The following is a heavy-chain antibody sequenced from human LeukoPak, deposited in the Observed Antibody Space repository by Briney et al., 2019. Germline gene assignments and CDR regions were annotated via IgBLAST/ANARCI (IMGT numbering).Heavy chain of an antibody. CDR2: ISGSGGST. CDR3: AKNRGYCSGGSCYYDY. Sequence: GGSLRLSCAASGFTFSNYAMGWVRQAPGRGLEWVSGISGSGGSTYYADAVKGRFTISRDNSKNTLYLQMNSLRAEDTAVYYCAKNRGYCSGGSCYYDYWGQGTLVTVSS. J-gene: IGHJ4*02. V-gene: IGHV3-23*01. CDR1: GFTFSNYA. D-gene: IGHD2-15*01.